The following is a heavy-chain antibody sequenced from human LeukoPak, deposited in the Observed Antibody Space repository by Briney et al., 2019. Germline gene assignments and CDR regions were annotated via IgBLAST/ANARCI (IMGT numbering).Heavy chain of an antibody. CDR1: GFTFSSYA. CDR2: ISGSGGST. CDR3: ARARFLEYLLYVGAFDI. D-gene: IGHD3-3*01. J-gene: IGHJ3*02. Sequence: GGSLRLSCAASGFTFSSYAMSWVRQAPGKGLEWVSAISGSGGSTYYADSVKGRFTISRDNAKNSLYLQMNSLRDEDTAVYYCARARFLEYLLYVGAFDIWGQGTMVTVSS. V-gene: IGHV3-23*01.